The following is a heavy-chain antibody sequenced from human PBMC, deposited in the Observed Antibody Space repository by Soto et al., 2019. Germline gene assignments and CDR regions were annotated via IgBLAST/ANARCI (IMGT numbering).Heavy chain of an antibody. CDR2: IYYSGST. Sequence: PSETLSLTCTVSVGSISSSSYYWGWIRQPPGKGLEWIGSIYYSGSTYYNPSLKSRVTISVDTSKNQFSLKLSSVTAADTAVYYCARRDNYYYYGMEDWGQGTTVTVSS. J-gene: IGHJ6*02. V-gene: IGHV4-39*01. CDR3: ARRDNYYYYGMED. CDR1: VGSISSSSYY.